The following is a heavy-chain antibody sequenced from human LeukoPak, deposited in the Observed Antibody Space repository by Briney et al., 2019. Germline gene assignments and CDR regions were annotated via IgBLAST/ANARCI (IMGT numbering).Heavy chain of an antibody. Sequence: PGGSLRLSCAASGFIVSSNYMSWVRQAPGKGLEWVSVIYYTGTTYYADSVKGRFTISRDNSKNTVYLQMNSLKTDDTAVYYCTTELYCGGDCYPGAWGQGTLVTVSS. CDR3: TTELYCGGDCYPGA. CDR1: GFIVSSNY. J-gene: IGHJ5*02. V-gene: IGHV3-53*01. CDR2: IYYTGTT. D-gene: IGHD2-21*02.